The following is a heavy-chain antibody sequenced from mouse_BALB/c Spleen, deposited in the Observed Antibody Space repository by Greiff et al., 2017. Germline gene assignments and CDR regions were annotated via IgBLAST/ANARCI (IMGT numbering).Heavy chain of an antibody. J-gene: IGHJ3*01. D-gene: IGHD2-1*01. V-gene: IGHV5-12-2*01. CDR1: GFTFSSYT. Sequence: EVQLVESGGGLVQPGGSLKLSCAASGFTFSSYTMSWVRQTPEKRLEWVAYISNGGGSTYYPDTVKGRFTISRDNAKNTLYLQMSSLKSEDTAMYYCASDLLSVAYWGQGTLVTVSA. CDR2: ISNGGGST. CDR3: ASDLLSVAY.